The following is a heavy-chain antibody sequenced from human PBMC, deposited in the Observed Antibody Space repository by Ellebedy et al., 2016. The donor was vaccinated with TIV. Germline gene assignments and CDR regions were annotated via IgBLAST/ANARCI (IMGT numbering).Heavy chain of an antibody. D-gene: IGHD3-22*01. V-gene: IGHV1-18*01. J-gene: IGHJ6*02. Sequence: AASAKVSCKASGYTFTTYGISWVRQAPGQGLEWMGWISTYNNNTHHAQKVQGRVNMTTDTSTSTAYMELRSLRSDDTAVYYCARDLYTFYSDSSGYQRYYYGMDVWGQGTAVTVSS. CDR3: ARDLYTFYSDSSGYQRYYYGMDV. CDR2: ISTYNNNT. CDR1: GYTFTTYG.